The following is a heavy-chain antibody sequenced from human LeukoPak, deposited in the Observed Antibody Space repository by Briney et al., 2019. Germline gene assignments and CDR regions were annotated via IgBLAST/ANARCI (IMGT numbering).Heavy chain of an antibody. V-gene: IGHV1-24*01. D-gene: IGHD2-2*01. CDR3: ATLFPDCSSTSCYPDY. CDR2: FDPEDGET. CDR1: GYTLTELS. Sequence: GASVKVSCKVSGYTLTELSMHWVRQAPGKGLEWMGGFDPEDGETIYAQKFQGRVTMTEDTSTDTAYMELSSLRSEDTAVYYCATLFPDCSSTSCYPDYWGQGTLVTVSS. J-gene: IGHJ4*02.